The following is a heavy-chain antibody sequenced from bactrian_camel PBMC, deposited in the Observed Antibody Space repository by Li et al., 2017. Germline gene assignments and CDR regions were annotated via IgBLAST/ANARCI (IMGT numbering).Heavy chain of an antibody. Sequence: DVQLVESGGGLVQPGGSLRLTCTAVGLTFEGGNQGWYRETPGNEFELVSSIAPDGSRWYADSVQGRFTISRNVLPERLSLQMTRLKAEDTAMYYCAARNGYSFTCGWKDSSDFDYWGQGTQVTVS. J-gene: IGHJ6*01. CDR1: GLTFEGGN. CDR2: IAPDGSR. D-gene: IGHD5*01. V-gene: IGHV3-1*01. CDR3: AARNGYSFTCGWKDSSDFDY.